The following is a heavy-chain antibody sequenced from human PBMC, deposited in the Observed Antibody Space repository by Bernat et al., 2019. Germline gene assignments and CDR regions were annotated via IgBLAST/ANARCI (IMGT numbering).Heavy chain of an antibody. V-gene: IGHV1-18*01. D-gene: IGHD3-10*01. CDR2: ISAYNGNT. J-gene: IGHJ6*03. CDR1: GYTFTSYG. Sequence: QVQLVQSGAEVKKPGASVKVSCKASGYTFTSYGISWVRQAPGQGLEWMGWISAYNGNTNYAQKLQGRVTMTTDTSTSTAYMELRSLRSDDTAVYYCARYLEVTVVQGTRYVDVWGKGTTVTVSS. CDR3: ARYLEVTVVQGTRYVDV.